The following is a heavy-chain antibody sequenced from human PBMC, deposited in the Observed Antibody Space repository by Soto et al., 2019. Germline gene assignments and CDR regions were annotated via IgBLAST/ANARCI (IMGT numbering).Heavy chain of an antibody. CDR3: ARNGSYYDFWSGYYFGGGMDV. D-gene: IGHD3-3*01. J-gene: IGHJ6*02. CDR1: GGSFIGNY. Sequence: SETLSLTCADYGGSFIGNYWSWIRQPPGKGLEWIGEINHSGSTNYNPSLKSRVTISVDTSKNQFSLKLSSVTAADTAVYYCARNGSYYDFWSGYYFGGGMDVWGQGTTVTVSS. V-gene: IGHV4-34*01. CDR2: INHSGST.